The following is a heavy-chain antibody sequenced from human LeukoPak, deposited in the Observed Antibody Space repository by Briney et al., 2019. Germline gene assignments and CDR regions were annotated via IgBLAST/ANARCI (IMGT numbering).Heavy chain of an antibody. Sequence: ASVKVSCKASGYTFINNWMHWVRQAPGQGLEWMGLINPTGSSTLYAQKFQGRVTMTRDMSTSTDYMELSSLRSEDTAIYYCARDNSVGDIAWWFDPWGQGTLVTVSP. V-gene: IGHV1-46*01. CDR2: INPTGSST. CDR1: GYTFINNW. D-gene: IGHD3-10*01. CDR3: ARDNSVGDIAWWFDP. J-gene: IGHJ5*02.